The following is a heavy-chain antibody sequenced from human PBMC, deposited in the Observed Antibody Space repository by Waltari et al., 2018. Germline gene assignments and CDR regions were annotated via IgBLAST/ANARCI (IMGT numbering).Heavy chain of an antibody. Sequence: QVQLVESGGGVVQPGRSLRLSCAASGFTFSSYGMHWVRQAPGKGLEWVAVIWYDGSNKYYADSVKGRFTISRDNSKNTLYLQMNSLRAEDTAVYYCASLGGHRGMDVWGQGTTVTVSS. CDR2: IWYDGSNK. D-gene: IGHD2-15*01. CDR1: GFTFSSYG. CDR3: ASLGGHRGMDV. J-gene: IGHJ6*02. V-gene: IGHV3-33*01.